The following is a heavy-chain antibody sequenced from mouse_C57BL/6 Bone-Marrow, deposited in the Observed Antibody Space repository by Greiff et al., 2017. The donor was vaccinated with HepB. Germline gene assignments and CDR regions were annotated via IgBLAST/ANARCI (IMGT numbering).Heavy chain of an antibody. D-gene: IGHD2-4*01. CDR1: GFSLTSYG. J-gene: IGHJ3*01. CDR3: AKSPIYYDYDGFAY. Sequence: VQLQQSGPGLVQPSQSLSITCTVSGFSLTSYGVHWVRQPPGKGLEWLGVIWSGGSTDYNAAFISRLSSSKDNSKSQVFFKMNSLQADDTAIYYCAKSPIYYDYDGFAYWGQGTLVTVSA. CDR2: IWSGGST. V-gene: IGHV2-4*01.